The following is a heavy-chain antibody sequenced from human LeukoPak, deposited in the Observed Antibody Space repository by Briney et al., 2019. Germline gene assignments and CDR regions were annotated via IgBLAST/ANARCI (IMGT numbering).Heavy chain of an antibody. J-gene: IGHJ4*02. Sequence: SQTLSLTCAISGDSVSSNSAAWNWIRQSPSRGLEWLGRTYYRSKWYNDYAVSVKSRITINPDTSKNQFSLQLNSVTPEDTAVYYCARDIDQWLRFGVVAKYYFDYWGQGTLVTVSS. CDR1: GDSVSSNSAA. CDR3: ARDIDQWLRFGVVAKYYFDY. V-gene: IGHV6-1*01. D-gene: IGHD5-12*01. CDR2: TYYRSKWYN.